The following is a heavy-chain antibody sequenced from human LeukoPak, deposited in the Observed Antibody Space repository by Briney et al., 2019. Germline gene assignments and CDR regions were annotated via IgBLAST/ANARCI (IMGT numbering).Heavy chain of an antibody. CDR3: ARGPRVRPRIHYYYGMDV. V-gene: IGHV4-39*01. CDR2: IYYSGST. D-gene: IGHD2-15*01. J-gene: IGHJ6*02. CDR1: GGSISSSSYY. Sequence: SETLSLTCTVSGGSISSSSYYWGWIRQPPGKGLEWIGSIYYSGSTYYNPSLKSRVTISVDTSKNQFSLKLSSVTAADTAVYYCARGPRVRPRIHYYYGMDVWGQGTTVTVSS.